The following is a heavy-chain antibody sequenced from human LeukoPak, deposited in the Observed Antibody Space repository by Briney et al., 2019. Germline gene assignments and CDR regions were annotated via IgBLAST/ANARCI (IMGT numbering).Heavy chain of an antibody. CDR3: ARVDCGGDCSG. Sequence: GASVKVSCKASGGTFSSYAISWVRQAPGQGLEWMGGIIPIFGTANYAQKFQGRVTITADKSTSTAYMELSSLRSEDTAVYYCARVDCGGDCSGWGQGTLVTVSS. J-gene: IGHJ4*02. CDR2: IIPIFGTA. V-gene: IGHV1-69*06. D-gene: IGHD2-21*02. CDR1: GGTFSSYA.